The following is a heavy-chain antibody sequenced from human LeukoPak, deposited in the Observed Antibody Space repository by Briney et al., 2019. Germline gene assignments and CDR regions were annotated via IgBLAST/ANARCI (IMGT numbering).Heavy chain of an antibody. CDR3: ARAGGYSYGYNY. CDR2: IYSGGST. J-gene: IGHJ4*02. V-gene: IGHV3-66*01. Sequence: GGSLRLSCAASGFTFRNYWMGWVRQAPGKGLEWVSVIYSGGSTYYADSVKGRFTISRDNSKNTLYLQMNSLRAEDTAVYYCARAGGYSYGYNYWGQGTLVTVSS. CDR1: GFTFRNYW. D-gene: IGHD5-18*01.